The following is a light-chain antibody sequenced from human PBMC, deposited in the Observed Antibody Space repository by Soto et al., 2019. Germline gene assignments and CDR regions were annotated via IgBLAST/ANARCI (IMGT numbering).Light chain of an antibody. CDR2: AVS. Sequence: DIQMTQSPSSLSASVGDRVTIACRTSQRVSTYLNWYQQKPGRAPNLLIFAVSNLQSGVPSRFRGSGSGRDFTLTITTLPPEDFATYYCQQSSSIPYTFGQGTKLDI. J-gene: IGKJ2*01. CDR1: QRVSTY. CDR3: QQSSSIPYT. V-gene: IGKV1-39*01.